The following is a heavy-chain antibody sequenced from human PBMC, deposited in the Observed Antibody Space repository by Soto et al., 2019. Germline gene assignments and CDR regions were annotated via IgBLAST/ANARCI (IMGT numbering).Heavy chain of an antibody. CDR3: AKVSRGTVATVSTYYFDY. CDR2: ISGSGDST. Sequence: EVQLLESGGGLVQPGGSLRLSCAASGFTFISYAMSWVRQAPGKGLEWVSTISGSGDSTYYADSVKGHFTISRDNSKNTLYVQMNGLRAEDTAVYYCAKVSRGTVATVSTYYFDYWGQGTLVTVSS. V-gene: IGHV3-23*01. D-gene: IGHD5-12*01. J-gene: IGHJ4*02. CDR1: GFTFISYA.